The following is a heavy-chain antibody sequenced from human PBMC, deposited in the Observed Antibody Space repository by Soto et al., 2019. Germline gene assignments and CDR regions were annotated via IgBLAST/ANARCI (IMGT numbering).Heavy chain of an antibody. Sequence: SETLSLTCNVSGGSIYTYYWNWIRQSPGKGLEWIGYIYYSGSTYYNPSLKSRVTISVDTSKNQFSLKLSSVTAADTAVYYCARRNYGDNWFDPWGQGTLVTVSS. D-gene: IGHD4-17*01. CDR3: ARRNYGDNWFDP. CDR2: IYYSGST. V-gene: IGHV4-59*06. J-gene: IGHJ5*02. CDR1: GGSIYTYY.